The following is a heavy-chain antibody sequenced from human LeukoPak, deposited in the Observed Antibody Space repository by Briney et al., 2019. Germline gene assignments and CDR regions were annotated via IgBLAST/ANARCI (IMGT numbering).Heavy chain of an antibody. CDR2: VFYNGAT. D-gene: IGHD6-6*01. Sequence: SETLSLTCIVSGGSISSSIYYWAWVRQPPGKGLEWIGTVFYNGATQYSPSLRSRVTISIDTSTNQFSLKLTSVTAADTALYYCAREPRYKAARAFDIWGQGTMVTVSS. CDR1: GGSISSSIYY. V-gene: IGHV4-39*07. CDR3: AREPRYKAARAFDI. J-gene: IGHJ3*02.